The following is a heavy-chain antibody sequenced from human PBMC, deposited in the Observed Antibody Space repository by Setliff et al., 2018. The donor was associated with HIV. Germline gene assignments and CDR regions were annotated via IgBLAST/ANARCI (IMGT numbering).Heavy chain of an antibody. Sequence: GSLRLSCAASGFTFSYYSMNWVRQAPGKGLEWVSSISSRSSYIYYSDSLKGRVTISRDDAKNSLYLQMNSLRAEDTAVYYCARILQVGGTTRYAFDIWGQGTMVTVSS. CDR3: ARILQVGGTTRYAFDI. J-gene: IGHJ3*02. V-gene: IGHV3-21*06. CDR2: ISSRSSYI. D-gene: IGHD1-26*01. CDR1: GFTFSYYS.